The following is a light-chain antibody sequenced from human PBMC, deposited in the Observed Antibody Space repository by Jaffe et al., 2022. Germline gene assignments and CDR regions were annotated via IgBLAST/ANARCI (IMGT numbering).Light chain of an antibody. V-gene: IGKV1-39*01. CDR1: QSISTY. J-gene: IGKJ2*01. Sequence: DIEMTQSPSSLSASVGDRVTITCRASQSISTYLNWYQQKPGKAPKFLIYGASSLQSGVPSRFSGSGSGTDFTLTISSLQPEDFATYYCQQSYSTPYTFGQGTMLEIK. CDR3: QQSYSTPYT. CDR2: GAS.